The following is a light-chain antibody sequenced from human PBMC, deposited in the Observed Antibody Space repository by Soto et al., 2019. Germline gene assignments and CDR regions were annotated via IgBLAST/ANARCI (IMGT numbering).Light chain of an antibody. J-gene: IGKJ2*01. CDR1: QSVSSNY. CDR3: QQYGTSPYT. CDR2: GAS. Sequence: EMVLTQSPATFSLSPVEIATLSFMASQSVSSNYLAWYQQKPGQAPRLLIYGASRRATGIPDRFRGSGSGADFTLTISRLEPEDFAVYYCQQYGTSPYTFGQGTKVDIK. V-gene: IGKV3-20*01.